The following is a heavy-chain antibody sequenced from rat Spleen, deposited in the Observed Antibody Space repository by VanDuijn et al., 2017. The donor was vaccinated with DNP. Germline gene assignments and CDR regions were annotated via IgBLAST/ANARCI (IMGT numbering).Heavy chain of an antibody. J-gene: IGHJ2*01. CDR1: AYSITTHY. V-gene: IGHV3-1*01. CDR2: ISYSGTT. Sequence: EVQLQESGPGLVKPSQSLSLTCSVTAYSITTHYWGWIRKFPGNKMEWIGHISYSGTTSYHPSLKSRIYITRDTSKNQFFLHLNSVTTEDTATYYCARWSDYFDYWGQGVMVTVSS. CDR3: ARWSDYFDY.